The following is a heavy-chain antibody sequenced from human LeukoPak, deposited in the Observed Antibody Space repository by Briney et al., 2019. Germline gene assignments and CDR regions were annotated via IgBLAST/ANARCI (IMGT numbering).Heavy chain of an antibody. V-gene: IGHV3-9*01. D-gene: IGHD2-2*02. J-gene: IGHJ6*02. CDR1: GFTFDDYA. CDR3: AKDPFRYCSSTSCYTGMDV. CDR2: ISWNSGSI. Sequence: GRSLRLSCAASGFTFDDYAMHWVRHAPGKGLEWVSGISWNSGSIVYADSVKGRFTISRDNAKNSLYLQMNSLRAEDTALYYCAKDPFRYCSSTSCYTGMDVWGQGTTVTVSS.